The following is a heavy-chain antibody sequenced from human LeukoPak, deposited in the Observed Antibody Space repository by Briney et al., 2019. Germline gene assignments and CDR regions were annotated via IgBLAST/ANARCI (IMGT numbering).Heavy chain of an antibody. CDR3: AKDYSSGWSRDAFDI. CDR1: GFTFSSYA. Sequence: PGGSLRLSCAASGFTFSSYAMSWVSQAPGKGLEWVSAISGSGGSTYYADSVKGRFTISRDNSKNTLYLQMNSLRAEDTAVYYCAKDYSSGWSRDAFDIWGQGTMVTVSS. V-gene: IGHV3-23*01. D-gene: IGHD6-19*01. CDR2: ISGSGGST. J-gene: IGHJ3*02.